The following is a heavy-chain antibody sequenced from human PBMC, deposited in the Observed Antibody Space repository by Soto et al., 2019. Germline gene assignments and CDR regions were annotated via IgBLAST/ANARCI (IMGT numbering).Heavy chain of an antibody. CDR1: GYTFSTYG. CDR3: ARSDVIMVYATPFDF. Sequence: QVQLVQSGAEVKKPGASVKVSCKTSGYTFSTYGVGWVRQAPGQGLEWMGWISTYNGNTNHAQNLQGRVTMTIDTSTSTAYLELRSLRSDDTAVYYCARSDVIMVYATPFDFWGQGTLVTVSS. D-gene: IGHD2-8*01. V-gene: IGHV1-18*01. CDR2: ISTYNGNT. J-gene: IGHJ4*02.